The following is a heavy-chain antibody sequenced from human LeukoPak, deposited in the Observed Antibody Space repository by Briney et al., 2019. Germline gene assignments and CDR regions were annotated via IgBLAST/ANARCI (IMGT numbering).Heavy chain of an antibody. Sequence: GGSLRLSCAASGFTFSSYAMSWVRQAPGKGLEWAAISGSGGSTYYADSVKGRFTISRDNSKNTLYLQMNSLRAEDTAVYYCAKALDDYGGYQPGYWGQGALVTVSS. J-gene: IGHJ4*02. D-gene: IGHD4-23*01. CDR2: ISGSGGST. V-gene: IGHV3-23*01. CDR3: AKALDDYGGYQPGY. CDR1: GFTFSSYA.